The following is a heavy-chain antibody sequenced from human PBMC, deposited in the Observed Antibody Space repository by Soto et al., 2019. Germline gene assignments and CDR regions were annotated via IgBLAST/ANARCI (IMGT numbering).Heavy chain of an antibody. D-gene: IGHD2-8*02. CDR3: VRGSYHYSTGARPKNWFDP. Sequence: ASVKVSCKASGVNFRTYAISWVRQAPGHGPEWMGAIIPVFGAPDYAEKFQGRVTISADESVNTVYMELRSLRSEDTATYYCVRGSYHYSTGARPKNWFDPWGQGTLVTVSS. J-gene: IGHJ5*02. V-gene: IGHV1-69*13. CDR2: IIPVFGAP. CDR1: GVNFRTYA.